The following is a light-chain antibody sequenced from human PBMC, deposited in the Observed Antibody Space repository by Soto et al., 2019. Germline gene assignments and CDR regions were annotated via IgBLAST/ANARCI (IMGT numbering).Light chain of an antibody. J-gene: IGLJ3*02. CDR1: SSNIGSNT. V-gene: IGLV1-44*01. Sequence: QSVLTQPPSASRTPGQRVSISCSGSSSNIGSNTVNWYQQLPGTAPKLLISDDNRRPSGVPDRFSASKSGTSVSLAISGLQSEDEAAYYCAAWDDSLNGWVFGGGTKLTVL. CDR3: AAWDDSLNGWV. CDR2: DDN.